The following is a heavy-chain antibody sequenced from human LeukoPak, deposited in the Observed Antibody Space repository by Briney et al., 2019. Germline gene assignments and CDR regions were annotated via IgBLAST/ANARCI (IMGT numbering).Heavy chain of an antibody. Sequence: SETLSLTCTVSGGSISSYYWSWIRQPPGKGLEWIGYIYYSGSTNYNPSLKSRVTISVDTSKNQFSLKLSSVTAADTAVYYCARDNFVVVPAAKGYYYYVMDFGAQGTTVPVPS. D-gene: IGHD2-2*01. CDR2: IYYSGST. CDR1: GGSISSYY. J-gene: IGHJ6*02. CDR3: ARDNFVVVPAAKGYYYYVMDF. V-gene: IGHV4-59*01.